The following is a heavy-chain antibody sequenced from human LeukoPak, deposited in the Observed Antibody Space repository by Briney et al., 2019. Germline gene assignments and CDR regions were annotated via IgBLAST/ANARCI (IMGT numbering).Heavy chain of an antibody. Sequence: PGGSLRLSCAASGFTFSNYAMNWVRQAPGKGLEWVSAITGNGGSTYYADSVKGRFTISRDNSKNTLYLQMNSLRAEDTAVYYCASYGGIVLMVYAPETVDYWGQGTLVTVSS. V-gene: IGHV3-23*01. CDR3: ASYGGIVLMVYAPETVDY. CDR2: ITGNGGST. J-gene: IGHJ4*02. CDR1: GFTFSNYA. D-gene: IGHD2-8*01.